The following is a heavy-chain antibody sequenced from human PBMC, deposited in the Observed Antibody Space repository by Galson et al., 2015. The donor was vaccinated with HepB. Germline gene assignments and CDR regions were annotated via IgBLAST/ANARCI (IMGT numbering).Heavy chain of an antibody. CDR3: ATAVYCSGGSCYAPDY. Sequence: SVKVSCKVSGYTLTELSMHWVRQAPGKGLEWMGGFDPEDGETIYAQKFQGRVTMTEDTSTDTAYMELSSLRSEDTAVYYCATAVYCSGGSCYAPDYWGQGTLVTVSS. D-gene: IGHD2-15*01. J-gene: IGHJ4*02. V-gene: IGHV1-24*01. CDR2: FDPEDGET. CDR1: GYTLTELS.